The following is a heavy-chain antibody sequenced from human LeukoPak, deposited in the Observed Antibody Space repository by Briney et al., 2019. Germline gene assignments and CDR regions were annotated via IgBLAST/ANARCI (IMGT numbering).Heavy chain of an antibody. CDR1: GFTVSSNY. D-gene: IGHD3-10*01. CDR2: IYSGGST. J-gene: IGHJ4*02. V-gene: IGHV3-53*01. CDR3: AADFPSVD. Sequence: QPGGSLRLSCAASGFTVSSNYMSWVRQAPGKGLEWVSIIYSGGSTYYADSVKGRFTISRDDSKNTLYPQMNSLRAEDTAVYYCAADFPSVDWGQGTLVTVSS.